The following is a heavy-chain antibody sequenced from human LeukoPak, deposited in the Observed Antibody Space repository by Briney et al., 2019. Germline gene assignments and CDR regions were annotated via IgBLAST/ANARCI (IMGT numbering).Heavy chain of an antibody. J-gene: IGHJ6*03. CDR2: INPSGGST. Sequence: GASVKVSCKASGYTFTDYYMHWVQQAPGKGLEWMGIINPSGGSTSYAQKFQGRVTMTRDTSTSTVYMELSSLRSEDTAVYYCARATALYYYYYMDVWGKGTTVTVSS. D-gene: IGHD1-1*01. CDR3: ARATALYYYYYMDV. CDR1: GYTFTDYY. V-gene: IGHV1-46*01.